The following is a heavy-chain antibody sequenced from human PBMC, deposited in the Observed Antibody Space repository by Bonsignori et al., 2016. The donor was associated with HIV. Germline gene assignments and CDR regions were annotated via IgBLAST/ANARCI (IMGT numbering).Heavy chain of an antibody. D-gene: IGHD3-3*01. CDR1: GFTVSSNY. V-gene: IGHV3-66*01. CDR2: IYSGGST. Sequence: GGSLRLSCAASGFTVSSNYMSWVRQAPGKGLEWVSVIYSGGSTYYADSVKGRFTISRDNSKNTLYLQMNSLRAEDTAVYYCARVDFWSGSHYYMDVWGKGTTVTVSS. J-gene: IGHJ6*03. CDR3: ARVDFWSGSHYYMDV.